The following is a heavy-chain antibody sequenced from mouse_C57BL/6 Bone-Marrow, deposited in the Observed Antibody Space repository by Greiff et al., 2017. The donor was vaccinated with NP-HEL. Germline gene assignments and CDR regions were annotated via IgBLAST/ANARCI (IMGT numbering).Heavy chain of an antibody. CDR2: ISDGGSYT. CDR3: ARDRLVYWYFDV. V-gene: IGHV5-4*01. Sequence: DVQLVESGGGLVKPGGSLKLSCAASGFTFSSYAMSWVRQTPEKRLEWVATISDGGSYTYYPDNVKGRFTISRDNAKNNLYLQMSHLKSEDTAMYYCARDRLVYWYFDVWGTGTTVTVSS. J-gene: IGHJ1*03. CDR1: GFTFSSYA.